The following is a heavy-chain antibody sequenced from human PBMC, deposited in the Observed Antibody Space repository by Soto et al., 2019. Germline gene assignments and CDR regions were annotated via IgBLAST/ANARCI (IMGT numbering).Heavy chain of an antibody. CDR2: ILYDGSNK. CDR3: AREIYYGSGSYAFDY. D-gene: IGHD3-10*01. J-gene: IGHJ4*02. V-gene: IGHV3-30*03. CDR1: GFTFSSYG. Sequence: GGSLRLSCAASGFTFSSYGMHWVRRAPGKGLEWVAVILYDGSNKYYADSVKGRFTISRDNSKNTLYLQMNSLRAEDTAVYYCAREIYYGSGSYAFDYWGQGTLVTVSS.